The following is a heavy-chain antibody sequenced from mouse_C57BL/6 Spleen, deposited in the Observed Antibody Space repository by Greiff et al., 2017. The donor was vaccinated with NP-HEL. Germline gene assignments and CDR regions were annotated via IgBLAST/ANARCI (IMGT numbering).Heavy chain of an antibody. V-gene: IGHV1-15*01. CDR3: TRAGSSGTGFAY. CDR2: IDPETGGT. CDR1: GYTFTDYE. Sequence: QVQLQQSGAELVRPGASVTLSCKASGYTFTDYEMHWVKQTPVHGLEWIGAIDPETGGTAYNQKFKGKAILTADKSSSTAYMELRSLTSEDSAVYYCTRAGSSGTGFAYWGQGTLVTVSA. J-gene: IGHJ3*01. D-gene: IGHD3-2*02.